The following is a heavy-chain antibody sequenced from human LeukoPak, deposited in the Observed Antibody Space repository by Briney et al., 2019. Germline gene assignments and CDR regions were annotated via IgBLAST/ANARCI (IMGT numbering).Heavy chain of an antibody. CDR1: GFTFTSYS. Sequence: GGSLRLSCAASGFTFTSYSMNWVRQAPGKGLEWVSTISGSGGSTYYADSVKGRFTISRDNSKNTLYLQVNSLRAEDTAVYYCAKGGKWDVTPFDYWGQGTLVTVSS. J-gene: IGHJ4*02. V-gene: IGHV3-23*01. CDR3: AKGGKWDVTPFDY. D-gene: IGHD1-26*01. CDR2: ISGSGGST.